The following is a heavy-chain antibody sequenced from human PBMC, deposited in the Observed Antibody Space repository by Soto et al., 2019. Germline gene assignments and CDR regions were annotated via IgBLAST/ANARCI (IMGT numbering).Heavy chain of an antibody. D-gene: IGHD2-21*02. J-gene: IGHJ3*01. CDR1: GFTFSSYW. CDR2: IDSDGSST. V-gene: IGHV3-74*01. Sequence: PGGSLRLSCAASGFTFSSYWMHWVRQTPEKGLVWVSHIDSDGSSTTYADSVKGRFTISRDNAKNTLYLQMNSLRAEDMAVYYCARGDRGAFDLWGQGTMVPVSS. CDR3: ARGDRGAFDL.